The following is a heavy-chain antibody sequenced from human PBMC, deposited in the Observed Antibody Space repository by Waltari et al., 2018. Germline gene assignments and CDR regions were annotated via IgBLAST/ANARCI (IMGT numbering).Heavy chain of an antibody. CDR2: IDPEDVET. D-gene: IGHD1-26*01. V-gene: IGHV1-69-2*01. CDR1: GYTFTDYY. Sequence: EVQLVQSGAEVKKPGATVKISCKGSGYTFTDYYMHWVQQAPGKWLEGMVLIDPEDVETIYAEKVQGSVTITADTSTDTAYMELSSLRSEDTAVYSCAALDGVGAVWGQGTLVTVSS. CDR3: AALDGVGAV. J-gene: IGHJ4*02.